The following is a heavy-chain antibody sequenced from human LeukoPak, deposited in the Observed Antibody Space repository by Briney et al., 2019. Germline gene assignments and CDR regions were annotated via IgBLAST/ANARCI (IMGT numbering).Heavy chain of an antibody. CDR3: ARVATGWGVDYFDY. CDR2: IYSGGST. V-gene: IGHV3-53*01. CDR1: GFTVSSNY. J-gene: IGHJ4*02. D-gene: IGHD3-9*01. Sequence: GGSLRLSCATSGFTVSSNYMSWVRQAPGKGLEWVSVIYSGGSTYYADSVKGRFTISRDNSKNTLYLQMNSLRAEDTAVYYCARVATGWGVDYFDYWGQGTLVTVSS.